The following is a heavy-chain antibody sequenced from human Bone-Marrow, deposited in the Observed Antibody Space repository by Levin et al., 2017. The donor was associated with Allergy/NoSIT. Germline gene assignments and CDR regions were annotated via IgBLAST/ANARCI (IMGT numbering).Heavy chain of an antibody. CDR3: VRAQPRVDAFDI. CDR1: TFTLNDYW. CDR2: INEDGSET. J-gene: IGHJ3*02. V-gene: IGHV3-7*01. Sequence: GGSLRLSCAASTFTLNDYWMTWVRQAPGKGLEWVANINEDGSETYYANSLRGRFVISRNNADNSLHLQMNNLRVDDMAVYFCVRAQPRVDAFDIWGQGTFISVSS.